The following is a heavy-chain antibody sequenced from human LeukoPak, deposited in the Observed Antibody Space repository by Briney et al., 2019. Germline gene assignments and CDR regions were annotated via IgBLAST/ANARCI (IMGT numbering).Heavy chain of an antibody. Sequence: GGSLRLSCAASGFTFDDYTMHWVRQAPGKGLEWVSLISWDGGSTYYADSVKGRFTISRDNSKNSLYLQMNSLRTEDTALYYCAKGLGVAQQPEFAYYYYGMDVWGQGTTVTVSS. CDR1: GFTFDDYT. V-gene: IGHV3-43*01. D-gene: IGHD6-13*01. CDR3: AKGLGVAQQPEFAYYYYGMDV. J-gene: IGHJ6*02. CDR2: ISWDGGST.